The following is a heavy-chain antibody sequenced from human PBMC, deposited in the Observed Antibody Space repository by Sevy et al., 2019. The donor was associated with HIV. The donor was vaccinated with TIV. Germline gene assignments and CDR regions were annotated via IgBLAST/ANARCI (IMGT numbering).Heavy chain of an antibody. CDR3: ARDGGGGTTNSGMDV. Sequence: ASVKVSCKASGYTFTGDYLHWVRQAPGQGLEWMGRVYPNSGGTNYARKFHGRVTMTRDTSTSTAYMELSRLRFDDTAVYYCARDGGGGTTNSGMDVWGQGTTVTVSS. V-gene: IGHV1-2*06. J-gene: IGHJ6*02. CDR2: VYPNSGGT. D-gene: IGHD1-7*01. CDR1: GYTFTGDY.